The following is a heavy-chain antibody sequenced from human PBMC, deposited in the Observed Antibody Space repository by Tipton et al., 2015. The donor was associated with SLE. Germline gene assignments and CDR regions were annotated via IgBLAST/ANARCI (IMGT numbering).Heavy chain of an antibody. Sequence: SLRLSCAASGFTFSSYAMSWVRQAPGKGLEWVSAISGSGGSTYYADSVKGRFTISRDNSKNTLYLQMNSLRAEDTAVYYCAKYCFRKAAAPDAFDIWGQGTMVTVSS. CDR3: AKYCFRKAAAPDAFDI. CDR1: GFTFSSYA. J-gene: IGHJ3*02. CDR2: ISGSGGST. V-gene: IGHV3-23*01. D-gene: IGHD6-13*01.